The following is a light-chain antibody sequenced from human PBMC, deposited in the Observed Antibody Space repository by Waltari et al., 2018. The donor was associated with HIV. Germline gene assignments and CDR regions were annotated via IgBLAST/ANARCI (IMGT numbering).Light chain of an antibody. V-gene: IGLV3-21*02. CDR3: HVWDNTRDHLV. CDR2: NDD. CDR1: NIGAIS. J-gene: IGLJ2*01. Sequence: SYVLTQPPSVSVAPGQTARIACGGNNIGAISVHWYQQKTGQAPVLVVDNDDDRPSGIPGRFSGSNSGNTATLTISRVEAGDEADYYCHVWDNTRDHLVFGGGTKLTVL.